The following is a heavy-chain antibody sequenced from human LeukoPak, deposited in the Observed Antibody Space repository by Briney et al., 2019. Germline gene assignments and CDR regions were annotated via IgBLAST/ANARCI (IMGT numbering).Heavy chain of an antibody. CDR3: ARHPIAAGGAYNWFDP. CDR1: GYSFTSHW. V-gene: IGHV5-51*01. CDR2: IYPRDSNT. Sequence: GESLKISCKGSGYGSGYSFTSHWIAWVRQMRGQGLESIGIIYPRDSNTIYSPSFQGQVTISVDTSINTAYLQWVSLKASDTAMYYCARHPIAAGGAYNWFDPWGQGTLVTVSS. D-gene: IGHD6-13*01. J-gene: IGHJ5*02.